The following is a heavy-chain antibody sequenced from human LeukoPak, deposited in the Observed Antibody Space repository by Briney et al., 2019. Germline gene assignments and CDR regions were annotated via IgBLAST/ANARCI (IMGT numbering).Heavy chain of an antibody. CDR1: GFTFSSYG. CDR3: AKASEMNWFDP. J-gene: IGHJ5*02. Sequence: GGSLRLSCAASGFTFSSYGTHWVRQAPGKGLEWVAVISYDGSNKYYADSVKGRFTISRDNSKNTLYLQMNSLRAEDTAVYYCAKASEMNWFDPWGQGTLVTVSS. CDR2: ISYDGSNK. V-gene: IGHV3-30*18.